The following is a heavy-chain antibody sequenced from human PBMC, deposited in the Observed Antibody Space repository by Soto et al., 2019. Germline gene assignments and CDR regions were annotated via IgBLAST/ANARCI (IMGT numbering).Heavy chain of an antibody. CDR2: INQDGNED. Sequence: GGCMRLSCAASGFTFSSYCMNWVRQAPGKGLEWVANINQDGNEDNLLDSVKGRFTISRDNAKNSLFLQMNSLRVDDTAVYYCARTGDGHHDFLDYWGQGALVTVFS. V-gene: IGHV3-7*01. CDR1: GFTFSSYC. CDR3: ARTGDGHHDFLDY. D-gene: IGHD1-1*01. J-gene: IGHJ4*02.